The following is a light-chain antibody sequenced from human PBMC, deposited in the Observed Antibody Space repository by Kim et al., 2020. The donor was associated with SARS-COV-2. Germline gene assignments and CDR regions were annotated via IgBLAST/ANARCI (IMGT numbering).Light chain of an antibody. J-gene: IGKJ5*01. V-gene: IGKV3-11*01. CDR2: DAS. CDR1: KSVSSY. Sequence: GERATRSGRASKSVSSYLAWYQQKPGQAPRLLIYDASNRATGIPARFSGSGSGTDFTLTISSLEPEDFAVYYCQQRSNWPPITFGQGTRLEIK. CDR3: QQRSNWPPIT.